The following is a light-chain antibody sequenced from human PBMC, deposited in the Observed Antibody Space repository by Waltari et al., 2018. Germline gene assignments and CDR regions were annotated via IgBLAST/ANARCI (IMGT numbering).Light chain of an antibody. J-gene: IGKJ1*01. V-gene: IGKV3-15*01. CDR2: AAS. CDR3: QQYNNWPLT. Sequence: EMVMTQSPATLSVSPGERATLSCRASQTVSSDLAWYQQKSGQAPRLLTYAASNRATGTPARFNGGGSGTEFTLTISSLQSGDSAVYYCQQYNNWPLTFGQGTKVEIK. CDR1: QTVSSD.